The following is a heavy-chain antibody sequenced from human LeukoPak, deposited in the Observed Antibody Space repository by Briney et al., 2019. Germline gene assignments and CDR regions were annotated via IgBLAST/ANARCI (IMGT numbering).Heavy chain of an antibody. Sequence: GGSLRLSCAASGFTFSSYGMHWVRQAPGKGLEWVAVISYDGSNKYYADSVKGRFTISRDNSKNTLYLQMNSLRAEDTAVYYCAKDQDIVVVPAAKDYWGQGTLVTVSS. CDR2: ISYDGSNK. V-gene: IGHV3-30*18. CDR3: AKDQDIVVVPAAKDY. CDR1: GFTFSSYG. D-gene: IGHD2-2*01. J-gene: IGHJ4*02.